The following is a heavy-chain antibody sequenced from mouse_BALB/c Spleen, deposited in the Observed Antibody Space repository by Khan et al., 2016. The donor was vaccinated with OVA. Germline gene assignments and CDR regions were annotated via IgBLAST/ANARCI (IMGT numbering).Heavy chain of an antibody. CDR2: INSSSGST. V-gene: IGHV1-7*01. J-gene: IGHJ2*01. D-gene: IGHD1-1*01. CDR1: GYTFINYW. Sequence: QVQLQPSGAELANPGASVKMSCKASGYTFINYWLLRIKLRPGPGLVWLGYINSSSGSTAFHQNFQDTAPLTADNSSSSAYLPLSRLTSDDSTVYYCARRGLRWDFDYGGQGTTLTVSS. CDR3: ARRGLRWDFDY.